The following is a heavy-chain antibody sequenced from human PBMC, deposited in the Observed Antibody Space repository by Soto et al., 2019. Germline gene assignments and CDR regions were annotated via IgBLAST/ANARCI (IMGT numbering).Heavy chain of an antibody. D-gene: IGHD2-2*01. Sequence: SVKVSCKASGGTFSSYAISWVRQAPGQGLEWMGGIIPIFGTANYAQKFQGRVTITADESTSTAYMELSSLRSEDTAVYYCASGVPAAKVGYYYYGMDVWGQGTKVTVSS. J-gene: IGHJ6*02. CDR2: IIPIFGTA. CDR3: ASGVPAAKVGYYYYGMDV. V-gene: IGHV1-69*13. CDR1: GGTFSSYA.